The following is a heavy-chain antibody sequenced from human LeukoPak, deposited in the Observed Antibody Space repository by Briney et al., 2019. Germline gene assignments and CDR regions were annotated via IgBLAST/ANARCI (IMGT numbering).Heavy chain of an antibody. D-gene: IGHD3-22*01. CDR3: ARQGDYYDSSGYL. Sequence: SETLSLTCAVYGVSFSDYYWSWIRQPPGQGLAWIGEINHSGSTNYNPSLKSRVTISVDTSRNQFSLKLSSVTAADTAVYYCARQGDYYDSSGYLWGQGTLVTVSS. J-gene: IGHJ5*02. CDR1: GVSFSDYY. CDR2: INHSGST. V-gene: IGHV4-34*01.